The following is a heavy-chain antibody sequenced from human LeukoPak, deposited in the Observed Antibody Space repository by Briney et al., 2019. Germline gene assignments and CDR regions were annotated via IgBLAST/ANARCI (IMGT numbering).Heavy chain of an antibody. J-gene: IGHJ5*02. CDR3: ARDNSGPNWFDT. CDR1: GYTFTGYY. CDR2: INPNSGGT. D-gene: IGHD4-23*01. Sequence: GASVKVSCKASGYTFTGYYMHWVRQAPGQGLEWMGWINPNSGGTNYAQKFQGRVTMTRDTSISTAYMELSRLTVDDTAVYYCARDNSGPNWFDTWGQGTLVTVSS. V-gene: IGHV1-2*02.